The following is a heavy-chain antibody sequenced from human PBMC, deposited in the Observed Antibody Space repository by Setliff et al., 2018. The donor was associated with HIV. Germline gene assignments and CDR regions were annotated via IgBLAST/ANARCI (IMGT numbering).Heavy chain of an antibody. CDR1: GGSFSSDSYY. D-gene: IGHD6-19*01. V-gene: IGHV3-7*01. J-gene: IGHJ3*02. CDR2: IKQDGSEK. Sequence: ETLSLTCSVSGGSFSSDSYYWGWIRQFPGKGLEWVANIKQDGSEKYYVDSVKGRFTISRDNAKNSLYLQMNSLRAEDTAVYYCARDYQQWLPDAFDIWGQGTMVTVSS. CDR3: ARDYQQWLPDAFDI.